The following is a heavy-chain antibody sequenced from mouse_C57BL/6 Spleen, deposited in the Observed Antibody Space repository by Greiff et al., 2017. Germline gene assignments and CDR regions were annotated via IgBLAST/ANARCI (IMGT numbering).Heavy chain of an antibody. J-gene: IGHJ2*01. CDR3: ARQGDSSGLYYFDY. V-gene: IGHV5-15*01. D-gene: IGHD3-2*02. CDR2: ISHLAYSI. Sequence: EVKLVDSGGGLVQPGGSLKLSCAAPGFTFSDYGMAWVRQAPRQGPEWVAFISHLAYSIYYADTVTGRFTISRENAKNTLYLEMSSLRSEDTAMYYCARQGDSSGLYYFDYWGQGTTLTVSS. CDR1: GFTFSDYG.